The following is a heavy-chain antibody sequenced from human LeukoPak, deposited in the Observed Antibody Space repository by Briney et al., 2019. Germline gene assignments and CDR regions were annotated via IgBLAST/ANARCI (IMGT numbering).Heavy chain of an antibody. J-gene: IGHJ4*02. D-gene: IGHD3-22*01. CDR3: ARAYYYDSSGYPYFDY. Sequence: GASVKVSCKASGYTFTGYYMHWVRQAPGQGLEWMGWINPNSDGTNYAQKFQGRVTMTRDTSISTAYMELSRLRSDDTAVYYCARAYYYDSSGYPYFDYWGQGTLVTVSS. V-gene: IGHV1-2*02. CDR2: INPNSDGT. CDR1: GYTFTGYY.